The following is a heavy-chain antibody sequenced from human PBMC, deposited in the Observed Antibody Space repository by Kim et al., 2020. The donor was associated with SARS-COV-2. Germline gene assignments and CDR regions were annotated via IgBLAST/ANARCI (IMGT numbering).Heavy chain of an antibody. J-gene: IGHJ2*01. D-gene: IGHD1-26*01. V-gene: IGHV3-23*01. Sequence: YADSVQGRFTIFRDNSRNTLYLQMNGLRAEDTAVFYCAKGATTWGWYFDLWGRGTLVTVSS. CDR3: AKGATTWGWYFDL.